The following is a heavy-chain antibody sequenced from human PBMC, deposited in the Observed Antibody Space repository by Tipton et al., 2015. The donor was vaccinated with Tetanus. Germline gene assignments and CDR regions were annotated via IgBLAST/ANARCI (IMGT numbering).Heavy chain of an antibody. CDR2: IDPNSGGT. CDR3: ARDRGDYIFYGMDV. CDR1: GYTFTGYY. V-gene: IGHV1-2*02. D-gene: IGHD3-22*01. J-gene: IGHJ6*02. Sequence: QMQLVQSGAEVKKPGASVKVSCKASGYTFTGYYIYWVRQAPGQGLEWMGWIDPNSGGTVYAQKFQGRVTMTRDTSISTAYMGLRSLGSDDTAVYYCARDRGDYIFYGMDVWGPGTTVTVS.